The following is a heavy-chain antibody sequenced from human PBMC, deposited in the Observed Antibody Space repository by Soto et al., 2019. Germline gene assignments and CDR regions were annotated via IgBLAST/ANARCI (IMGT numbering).Heavy chain of an antibody. CDR2: IKSKTDGGTS. D-gene: IGHD3-16*01. CDR3: ATGSSLGAPR. Sequence: EVQLVESGGGLVKPGGSLRLSCAASGFTFGHVWISWVRQAPGKGLECVGRIKSKTDGGTSDYAAPVKGRFTISRNDSKTTLYLQMNSLKAEDTAVYYFATGSSLGAPRWGQGTLVTVSS. V-gene: IGHV3-15*01. J-gene: IGHJ4*02. CDR1: GFTFGHVW.